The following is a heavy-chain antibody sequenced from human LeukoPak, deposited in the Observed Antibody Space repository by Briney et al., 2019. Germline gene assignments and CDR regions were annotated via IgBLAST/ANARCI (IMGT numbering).Heavy chain of an antibody. V-gene: IGHV3-7*01. Sequence: GGSLRLSCAVSGLTLSSSWMDWVRQAPGKGLEWVASINPDGNKKYSADSVKGRFTISRDNAENSLYLQMNSLRVEDTAFYCCARDLAYSRLDYWGQGMLVTVSS. CDR3: ARDLAYSRLDY. J-gene: IGHJ4*02. CDR1: GLTLSSSW. CDR2: INPDGNKK. D-gene: IGHD5-18*01.